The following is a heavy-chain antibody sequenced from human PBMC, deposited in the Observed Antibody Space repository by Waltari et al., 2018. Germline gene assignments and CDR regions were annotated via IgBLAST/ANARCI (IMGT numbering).Heavy chain of an antibody. J-gene: IGHJ4*02. CDR2: INLDGSEK. Sequence: EVQLVESGGALVQPGGSLRLSCVASGFTFSRCWMSWVRQAPGKGLEWVANINLDGSEKYYVDSVRGRFDISRDNAKNSLYLQMNNLRAEDTAVYYCAKNRRGYDSGWSYFDYWGQGTLVTVSS. D-gene: IGHD6-19*01. V-gene: IGHV3-7*01. CDR1: GFTFSRCW. CDR3: AKNRRGYDSGWSYFDY.